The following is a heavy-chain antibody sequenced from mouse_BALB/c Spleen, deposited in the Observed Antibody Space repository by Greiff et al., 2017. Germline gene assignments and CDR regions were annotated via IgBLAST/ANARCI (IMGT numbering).Heavy chain of an antibody. CDR3: ARWDYGNFAY. CDR2: ISYSGST. V-gene: IGHV3-2*02. Sequence: EVKLMESGPGLVKPSQSLSLTCTVTGYSITSDYAWNWIRQFPGNKLEWMGYISYSGSTSYNPSLKSRISITRDTSKNQFFLQLNSVTTEDTATYYGARWDYGNFAYWGQGTLVTVSA. J-gene: IGHJ3*01. CDR1: GYSITSDYA. D-gene: IGHD2-1*01.